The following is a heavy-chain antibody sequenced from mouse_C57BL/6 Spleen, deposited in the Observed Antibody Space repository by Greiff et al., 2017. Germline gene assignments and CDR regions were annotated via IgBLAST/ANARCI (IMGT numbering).Heavy chain of an antibody. CDR2: IYPSDSET. CDR3: ARSVLGPYYYAMDN. D-gene: IGHD4-1*01. Sequence: QVQLQQPGAELVRPGSSVKLSCKASGYTFTSYWLDWVKQRPGQGLEWIGNIYPSDSETHYNQKFKDKATLTVDKSSSTAYMQLSSLTSEDSAVYYCARSVLGPYYYAMDNWGQGTSVTVSS. V-gene: IGHV1-61*01. J-gene: IGHJ4*01. CDR1: GYTFTSYW.